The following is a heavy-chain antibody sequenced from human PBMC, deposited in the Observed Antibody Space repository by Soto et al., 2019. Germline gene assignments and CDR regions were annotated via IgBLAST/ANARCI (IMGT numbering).Heavy chain of an antibody. CDR2: IYHSGST. J-gene: IGHJ4*02. Sequence: PSETLSLTCAVSGGSISSSNWWSWVRQPPGKGLEWIGQIYHSGSTNYNPSLKRRVTISVDKSKNQFSLKLSSATAADTAVYYSARIRGYSYGYGSFDDWGQGTLVTVSS. D-gene: IGHD5-18*01. CDR3: ARIRGYSYGYGSFDD. CDR1: GGSISSSNW. V-gene: IGHV4-4*02.